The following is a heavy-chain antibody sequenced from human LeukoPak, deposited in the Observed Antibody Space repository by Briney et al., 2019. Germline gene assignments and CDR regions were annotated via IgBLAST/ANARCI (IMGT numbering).Heavy chain of an antibody. CDR2: ISGYNGDT. J-gene: IGHJ4*02. V-gene: IGHV1-18*01. CDR1: GYTFTAYG. CDR3: ATSTGGYSDLYFHY. D-gene: IGHD3-22*01. Sequence: GASVKVSCKASGYTFTAYGISWVRQAPRQGLEWMGWISGYNGDTKYAQRFEGRVTMTTDTSTTTAFMDLRSLRSDDTAVYFCATSTGGYSDLYFHYWGQGTLVSVSS.